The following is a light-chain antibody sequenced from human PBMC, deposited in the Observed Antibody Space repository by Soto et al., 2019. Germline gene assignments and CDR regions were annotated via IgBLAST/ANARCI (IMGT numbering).Light chain of an antibody. CDR1: HDISTF. V-gene: IGKV1-9*01. CDR2: EAS. J-gene: IGKJ5*01. CDR3: QQLYTLPFT. Sequence: DIQLTQSPSLRSASIGDRVTITCRASHDISTFLAWYQQKPGKAPKLLIYEASTLQSGVPSRFSGSGSGTEFTLTISGLLPEDFAAYHCQQLYTLPFTFGQGTRLE.